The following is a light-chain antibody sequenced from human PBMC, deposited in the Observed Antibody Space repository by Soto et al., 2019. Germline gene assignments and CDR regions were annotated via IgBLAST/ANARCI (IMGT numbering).Light chain of an antibody. V-gene: IGKV1-5*03. Sequence: DIQMTQSPSTLSAAVGDRVTITCRASQSISDSLAWYQQKPGKAPKLLIYEAFNLKSGVPSRFSGSGSGTEYTLTISSLQPDDFASYYCQQYNGYWTFGKGTKVEIK. CDR1: QSISDS. J-gene: IGKJ1*01. CDR2: EAF. CDR3: QQYNGYWT.